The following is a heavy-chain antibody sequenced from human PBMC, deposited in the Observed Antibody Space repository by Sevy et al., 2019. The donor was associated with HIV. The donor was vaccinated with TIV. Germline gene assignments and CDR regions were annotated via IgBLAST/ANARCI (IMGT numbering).Heavy chain of an antibody. CDR2: ISHDGSNK. D-gene: IGHD2-8*01. CDR3: AKQGGYCSNGVCYRAFDY. CDR1: GFTFSSFG. J-gene: IGHJ4*02. V-gene: IGHV3-30*18. Sequence: GGSLRLSCAASGFTFSSFGMHWVRQAPGKGLEWVAIISHDGSNKIYADSVKGRFTISRDKSKNTLYLQMDSLRADDTAVYYCAKQGGYCSNGVCYRAFDYWGQGTLVTVSS.